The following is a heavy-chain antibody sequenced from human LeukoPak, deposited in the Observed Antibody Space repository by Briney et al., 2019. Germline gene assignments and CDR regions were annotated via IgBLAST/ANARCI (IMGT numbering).Heavy chain of an antibody. CDR3: ARGPYGSGISNWFDP. CDR2: IYYSGST. Sequence: PSETLSLTCTVSGGSISSSSYYWGWIRQPPGKGLEWIGSIYYSGSTYYNPSLKSRVTISVDTSKNQFSLKLSSVTAADTAVYYCARGPYGSGISNWFDPWGQGTLVIVSS. V-gene: IGHV4-39*07. J-gene: IGHJ5*02. CDR1: GGSISSSSYY. D-gene: IGHD3-10*01.